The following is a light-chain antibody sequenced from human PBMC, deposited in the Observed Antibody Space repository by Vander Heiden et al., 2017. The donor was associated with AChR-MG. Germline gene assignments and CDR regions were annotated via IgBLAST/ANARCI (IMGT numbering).Light chain of an antibody. J-gene: IGLJ2*01. CDR1: NPGGKS. CDR3: QVWDSRSDQWV. Sequence: SYDLVQPPSVSLAPGKTADIPCRGNNPGGKSVPWYQPRPGQAPLLVIFYNSDRPSGISERCSGSNSGNTATLSISRVEAGDEADYYCQVWDSRSDQWVFGGGTKLTVL. V-gene: IGLV3-21*04. CDR2: YNS.